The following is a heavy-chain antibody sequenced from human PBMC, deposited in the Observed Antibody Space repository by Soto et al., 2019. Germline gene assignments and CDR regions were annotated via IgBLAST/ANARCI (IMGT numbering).Heavy chain of an antibody. D-gene: IGHD5-18*01. Sequence: QVHLAESGGGVVQPGRSLRLSCAASGFSFSRYGMQWVRQAPGKGLEWVSVISYDGSDKYYADSVKGRFTISRDNSKDTVYLQMNRLRVEDTAVYYCAYGYSYGSDWGQGTLVTVSS. CDR2: ISYDGSDK. V-gene: IGHV3-30*03. CDR1: GFSFSRYG. J-gene: IGHJ4*02. CDR3: AYGYSYGSD.